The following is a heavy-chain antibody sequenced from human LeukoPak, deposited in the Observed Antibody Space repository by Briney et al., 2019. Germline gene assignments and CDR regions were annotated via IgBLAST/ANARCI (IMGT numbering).Heavy chain of an antibody. CDR2: IYYTGST. D-gene: IGHD1-26*01. CDR1: GGSISSDY. J-gene: IGHJ3*02. CDR3: ARQLRLWELRALDAFDI. V-gene: IGHV4-59*01. Sequence: SETLSLTCTVPGGSISSDYWSWIRQPPGKGLEWIGYIYYTGSTNYNPSLKSRVTRSVDTSKNQFFLRLPSVTAAATAVYYCARQLRLWELRALDAFDIWGQGPMVTVSP.